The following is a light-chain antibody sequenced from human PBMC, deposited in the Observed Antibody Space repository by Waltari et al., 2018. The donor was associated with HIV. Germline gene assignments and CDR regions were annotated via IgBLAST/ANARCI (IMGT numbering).Light chain of an antibody. CDR1: SSDIRTYKY. Sequence: QSALTQPASVSGSPGQSITISCTGASSDIRTYKYVSWYQHHPGIAPKLIIYEDNNRPSGVSNRFSGSKSGKTASLTISGLQAEDESDYYCSSYTDSSVIFGGGTKVTVL. CDR3: SSYTDSSVI. J-gene: IGLJ2*01. CDR2: EDN. V-gene: IGLV2-14*01.